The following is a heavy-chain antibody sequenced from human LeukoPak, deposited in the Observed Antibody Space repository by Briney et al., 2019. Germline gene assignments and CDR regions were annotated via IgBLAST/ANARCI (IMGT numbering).Heavy chain of an antibody. CDR2: IYYSGST. CDR1: GGSMSSNSYY. D-gene: IGHD3-3*01. V-gene: IGHV4-39*01. Sequence: PSETLSLTCTVSGGSMSSNSYYWGWIRQPPGKGLEWIGSIYYSGSTYYNPSLKSRVTISVDTSKNQFSLKLSSVTAADTAVYYCARKKRVDPFDYWGQGTLVTVSS. CDR3: ARKKRVDPFDY. J-gene: IGHJ4*02.